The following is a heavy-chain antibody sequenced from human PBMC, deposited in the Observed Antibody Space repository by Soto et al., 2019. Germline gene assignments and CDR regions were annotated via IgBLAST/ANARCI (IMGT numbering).Heavy chain of an antibody. CDR2: ISGSGGTT. J-gene: IGHJ4*02. CDR1: GCTFSNYA. CDR3: AKASAGNDY. Sequence: EVQLLESGGGLVQPGGSLRLSCAASGCTFSNYAMSWVRQAPGKGLEWVSAISGSGGTTYYADSVKGRFTISRDNSKNTQYLQMNSLRAEDTAVYYCAKASAGNDYWGQGTLVTVSS. D-gene: IGHD6-13*01. V-gene: IGHV3-23*01.